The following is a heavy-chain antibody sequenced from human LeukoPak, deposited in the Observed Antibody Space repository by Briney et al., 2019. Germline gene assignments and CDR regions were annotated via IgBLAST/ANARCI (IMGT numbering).Heavy chain of an antibody. Sequence: GGSLRLSCAASGFTVNNNYVSWVRQAPGKGLEWVSVIYGGGSTYYADSVKGRFTISRDNSKNTVYLQMNSLRAEDTALYYCAKDFYVPNDWGQGTLVTVSS. CDR1: GFTVNNNY. CDR2: IYGGGST. CDR3: AKDFYVPND. D-gene: IGHD2/OR15-2a*01. V-gene: IGHV3-53*01. J-gene: IGHJ4*02.